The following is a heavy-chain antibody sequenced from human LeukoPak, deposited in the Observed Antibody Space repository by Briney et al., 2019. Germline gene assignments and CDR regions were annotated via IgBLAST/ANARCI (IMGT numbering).Heavy chain of an antibody. CDR1: GVSISSSSAY. V-gene: IGHV4-39*01. Sequence: SETLSLTCTVSGVSISSSSAYWGWIRQPPGKGLEWIGSIYYSKNTYYNPSLKSRVTISADTSKNQFSLTLGSVSATDTAIYYCVSPRGFSYGYFDYWGQGTLVTVSS. D-gene: IGHD5-18*01. J-gene: IGHJ4*02. CDR3: VSPRGFSYGYFDY. CDR2: IYYSKNT.